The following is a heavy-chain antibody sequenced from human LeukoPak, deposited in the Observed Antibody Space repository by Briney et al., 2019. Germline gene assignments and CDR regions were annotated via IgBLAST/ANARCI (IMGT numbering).Heavy chain of an antibody. Sequence: GGSLRLSCAASGFTFSSYDMSWVRQAPGKGLEWVSDISGSGGSTYYADSVKGRFTISRDNSKNTLYLQMNSLRAEDTAVYYCAKFVGSSSWPSPVDYWGQGTLVTVSS. J-gene: IGHJ4*02. CDR3: AKFVGSSSWPSPVDY. CDR2: ISGSGGST. V-gene: IGHV3-23*01. D-gene: IGHD6-13*01. CDR1: GFTFSSYD.